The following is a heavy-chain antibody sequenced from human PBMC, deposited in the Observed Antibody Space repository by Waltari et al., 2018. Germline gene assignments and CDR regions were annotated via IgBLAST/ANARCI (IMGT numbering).Heavy chain of an antibody. D-gene: IGHD2-2*01. CDR1: GGTFSDYA. CDR2: IIPFLATA. J-gene: IGHJ6*03. CDR3: ARDQQLPPYYYMDV. V-gene: IGHV1-69*11. Sequence: QVQLVQSGAEVTKPGSSVTVSCKASGGTFSDYAFSWVRQAPGQGLEWIGQIIPFLATANYAEKFQGRVTITADESTSTCYMELSNLRSEDTAIYYCARDQQLPPYYYMDVWGKGTTVTVSS.